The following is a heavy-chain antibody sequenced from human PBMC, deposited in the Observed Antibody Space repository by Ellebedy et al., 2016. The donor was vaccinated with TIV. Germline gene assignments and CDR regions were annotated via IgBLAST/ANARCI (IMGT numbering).Heavy chain of an antibody. Sequence: GESLKISCAASGFTFSSYGMHWVRQAPGKGLEWVSYISGSSSAIYYADSVKGRFSISRDNAKNSLYLQMNSLREEDTAVYYCARDLVEDSYGLGFWGQGTLVTVSS. CDR1: GFTFSSYG. CDR2: ISGSSSAI. CDR3: ARDLVEDSYGLGF. J-gene: IGHJ4*02. V-gene: IGHV3-48*02. D-gene: IGHD5-18*01.